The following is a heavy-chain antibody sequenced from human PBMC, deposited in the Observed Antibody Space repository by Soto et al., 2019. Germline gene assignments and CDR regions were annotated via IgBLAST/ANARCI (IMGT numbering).Heavy chain of an antibody. V-gene: IGHV5-51*07. Sequence: GESLKISCKGSGYSFTSYWIGWVHQMPGKGLEWMGIIYPGDSDTRYSPSFQGQVTISADKSISTAYLQWSSLKASDTAMYYCARSGYSSSWSKGGFDYWGQGTLVTVSS. D-gene: IGHD6-13*01. CDR3: ARSGYSSSWSKGGFDY. CDR1: GYSFTSYW. J-gene: IGHJ4*02. CDR2: IYPGDSDT.